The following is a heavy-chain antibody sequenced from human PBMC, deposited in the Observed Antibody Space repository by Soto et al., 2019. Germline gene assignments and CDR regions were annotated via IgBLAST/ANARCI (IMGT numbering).Heavy chain of an antibody. CDR3: AKDLHYDSSGYSLTDFDY. D-gene: IGHD3-22*01. J-gene: IGHJ4*02. V-gene: IGHV3-30*18. CDR1: GFTFSSYG. CDR2: ISYDGSNK. Sequence: QVQLVESGGGVVQPGRSLRLSCAASGFTFSSYGMHWVRQAPGKGLEWVAVISYDGSNKYYADSVKGRFTISRDNSKNTLYLQMNSLRAEDTAVYYCAKDLHYDSSGYSLTDFDYWGQGTLVTVSA.